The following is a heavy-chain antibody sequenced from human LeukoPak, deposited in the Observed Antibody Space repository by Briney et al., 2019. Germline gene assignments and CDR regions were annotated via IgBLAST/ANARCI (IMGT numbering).Heavy chain of an antibody. J-gene: IGHJ3*02. CDR1: GYTFTSYG. CDR3: ARGEIFGVVIFHSDAFDI. V-gene: IGHV1-18*01. Sequence: GASVKVSCKASGYTFTSYGISWVRQAPGQGLEWMGWISAYNGNTNYAQKLQGRVTMTTDTSTSTAYMELRSLRSDDTAVYYCARGEIFGVVIFHSDAFDIWGQGTMVTVSS. CDR2: ISAYNGNT. D-gene: IGHD3-3*01.